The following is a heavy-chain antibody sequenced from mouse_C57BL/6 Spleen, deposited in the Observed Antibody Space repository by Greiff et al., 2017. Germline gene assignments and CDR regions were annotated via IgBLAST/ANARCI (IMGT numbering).Heavy chain of an antibody. J-gene: IGHJ3*01. D-gene: IGHD1-1*01. V-gene: IGHV1-63*01. CDR1: GYTFTNYW. CDR2: IYPGGGYT. Sequence: VKLVESGAELVRPGTSVKMSCKASGYTFTNYWIGWAKQRPGHGLEWIGDIYPGGGYTNYNEKFKGKATLTADKSSSTAYMQFSSLTSEDSAIYYCARDDYGSSYPFAYWGQGTLVTVSA. CDR3: ARDDYGSSYPFAY.